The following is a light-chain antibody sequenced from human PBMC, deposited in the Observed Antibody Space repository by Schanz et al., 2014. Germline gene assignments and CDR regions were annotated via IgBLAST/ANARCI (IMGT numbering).Light chain of an antibody. CDR1: SSDIGTYNY. CDR2: DVT. Sequence: QSALTQPPSASGSPGQSVTISCTGTSSDIGTYNYVSWYQQNPGKAPKLMIYDVTKRPSGVPDRFSGSKSGNTASLTVSGLQAEDEADYYCSSYTRSSTQVFGGGTKLTVL. J-gene: IGLJ3*02. CDR3: SSYTRSSTQV. V-gene: IGLV2-8*01.